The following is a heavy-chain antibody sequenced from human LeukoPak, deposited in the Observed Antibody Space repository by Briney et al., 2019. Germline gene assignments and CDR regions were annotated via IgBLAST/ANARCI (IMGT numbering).Heavy chain of an antibody. CDR3: ARDDDSSGYYFDY. V-gene: IGHV1-69*05. Sequence: SVKVSCKASGGTFSSYAISWVRQAPGQGLEWMGRIIPIFGTANYAQKFQGRVTITTDESTSTAYMELSSLRSEDTAVYNCARDDDSSGYYFDYWGQGTLVTVSS. CDR2: IIPIFGTA. CDR1: GGTFSSYA. D-gene: IGHD3-22*01. J-gene: IGHJ4*02.